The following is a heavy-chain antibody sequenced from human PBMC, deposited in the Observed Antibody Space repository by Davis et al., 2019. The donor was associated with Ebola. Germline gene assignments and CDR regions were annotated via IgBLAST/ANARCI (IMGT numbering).Heavy chain of an antibody. CDR3: AKDGVNAARLQLRYYYYMDV. J-gene: IGHJ6*03. V-gene: IGHV3-30*18. Sequence: GESLKISCAASGFTFSSYWMHWVRQAPGKGLEWVAVISYDGSNKYYADSVKGRFTISRDNSKNTLYLQMNSLRAEDTAVYYCAKDGVNAARLQLRYYYYMDVWGKGTTVTVSS. CDR1: GFTFSSYW. CDR2: ISYDGSNK. D-gene: IGHD6-6*01.